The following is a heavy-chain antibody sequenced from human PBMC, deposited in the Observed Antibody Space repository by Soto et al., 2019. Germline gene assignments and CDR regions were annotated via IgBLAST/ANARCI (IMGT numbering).Heavy chain of an antibody. J-gene: IGHJ3*02. V-gene: IGHV3-30*18. CDR3: AKVKGAFDI. CDR2: ISYDGSNK. Sequence: GGSLRLSCAASGFTFSSYGMHWVRQAPGKGLEWVAVISYDGSNKYYADSVKGRYTISRDNSKNTLYLQMNSLRAEDTAVYYCAKVKGAFDIWGQGTMVTVSS. CDR1: GFTFSSYG.